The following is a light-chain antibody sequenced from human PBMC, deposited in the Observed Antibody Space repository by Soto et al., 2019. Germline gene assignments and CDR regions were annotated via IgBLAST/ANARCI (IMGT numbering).Light chain of an antibody. J-gene: IGKJ2*01. V-gene: IGKV3-20*01. Sequence: EIVLTQSPGTLSLSPGEGVTLSCRASQSVSSNYLAWYQQKPGQAPRLLMYGTSTRATGIPDRFSGTGSLTDFTLTISRLEPEDFAVYYCQQYGSSPNTFGQGTKLEIK. CDR1: QSVSSNY. CDR2: GTS. CDR3: QQYGSSPNT.